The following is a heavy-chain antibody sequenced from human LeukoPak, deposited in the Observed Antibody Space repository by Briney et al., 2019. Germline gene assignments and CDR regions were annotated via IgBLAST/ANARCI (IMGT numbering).Heavy chain of an antibody. CDR1: GFTFNNYV. D-gene: IGHD2-8*01. CDR3: AKGYCVNDKCSNYDY. J-gene: IGHJ4*02. Sequence: PGGSLRLSCVASGFTFNNYVMSWVRQAPGKGLEWVSVISNSGGSTYYADSVKGRFTISRDNSKDTVYLQMNSLRAEDTAVYYCAKGYCVNDKCSNYDYWGQGTLVTVSS. V-gene: IGHV3-23*01. CDR2: ISNSGGST.